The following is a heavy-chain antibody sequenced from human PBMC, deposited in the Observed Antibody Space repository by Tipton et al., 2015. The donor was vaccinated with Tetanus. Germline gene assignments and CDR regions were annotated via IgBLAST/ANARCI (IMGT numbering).Heavy chain of an antibody. V-gene: IGHV3-11*01. CDR1: GFIFSDYY. CDR3: AKDPASRGWFDP. CDR2: IRSRGDTI. Sequence: SLRLSCAASGFIFSDYYMSWIRQAPGKGLEWVSYIRSRGDTIYYADPVKGRFSISRDNSKNTVYLQMNSLRDEDTAVYYCAKDPASRGWFDPWGQGTLVSVSS. J-gene: IGHJ5*02.